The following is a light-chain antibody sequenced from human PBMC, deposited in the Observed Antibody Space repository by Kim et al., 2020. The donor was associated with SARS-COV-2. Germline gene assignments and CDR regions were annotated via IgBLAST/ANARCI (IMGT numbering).Light chain of an antibody. J-gene: IGKJ4*01. V-gene: IGKV1-39*01. Sequence: ATVGDRVTITCRASQSITNYLNWYQQKPGKAPNLLMFAASSLQSGGPSRFSGSGFGTNLTLTISSLQPEDFATYYCQQSYSSPLTFGGGTKVDIK. CDR2: AAS. CDR3: QQSYSSPLT. CDR1: QSITNY.